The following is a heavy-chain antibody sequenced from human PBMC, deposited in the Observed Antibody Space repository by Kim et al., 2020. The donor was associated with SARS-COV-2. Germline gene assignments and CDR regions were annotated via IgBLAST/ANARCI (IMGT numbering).Heavy chain of an antibody. V-gene: IGHV4-39*01. D-gene: IGHD3-10*01. J-gene: IGHJ4*02. CDR3: GGSGSYYNVVDY. Sequence: SETLSLTCTVSGGSISSSSYYWGWIRQPPGKGLEWIGCIYYSGSTYYNPSLKSRVTITVDTSKNQFTLKLSSVTAADTTVYYCGGSGSYYNVVDYWGQGTLVTVYS. CDR2: IYYSGST. CDR1: GGSISSSSYY.